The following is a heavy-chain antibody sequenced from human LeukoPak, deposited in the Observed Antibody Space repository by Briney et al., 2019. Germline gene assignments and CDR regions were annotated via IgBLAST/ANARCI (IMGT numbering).Heavy chain of an antibody. V-gene: IGHV4-39*07. CDR2: IYYSGST. Sequence: SETLSLTCTVSGGSISSSSYYWGWIRQPPGKGLEWIGSIYYSGSTYYNPSLKSRVTISVDTSKNQFSLKLSSVTAADTAVYYCARVYSSSSRFLYYYYYYMDVWGKGTTVTVSS. CDR3: ARVYSSSSRFLYYYYYYMDV. J-gene: IGHJ6*03. D-gene: IGHD6-6*01. CDR1: GGSISSSSYY.